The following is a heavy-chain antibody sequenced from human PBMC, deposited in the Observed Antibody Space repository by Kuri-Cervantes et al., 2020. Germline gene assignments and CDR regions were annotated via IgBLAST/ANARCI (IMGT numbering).Heavy chain of an antibody. CDR2: IRYDGSNK. Sequence: GESLKISCAASGFTFSTYAMHWVRQAPGKGLEWVAFIRYDGSNKFYADSVRGRFSISRDNAKNSLFLQMDSLRAEDTAVYYCARGVGTQWPPQWGQGTLVTVSS. J-gene: IGHJ1*01. CDR3: ARGVGTQWPPQ. CDR1: GFTFSTYA. D-gene: IGHD6-19*01. V-gene: IGHV3-30*02.